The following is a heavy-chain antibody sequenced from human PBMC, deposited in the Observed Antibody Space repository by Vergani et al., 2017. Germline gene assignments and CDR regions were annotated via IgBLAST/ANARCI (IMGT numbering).Heavy chain of an antibody. CDR3: ARDLRLLYTRFDP. V-gene: IGHV3-33*01. CDR1: GFTFYQYG. Sequence: QVQLVESGGGVVQPGRSLRLSCAASGFTFYQYGMHWVRQAPGKGLEWVAVTWYDGNNKQYADSVKGRFTISRDNSKSTMYLQMNSLRDEDTGVYYCARDLRLLYTRFDPWGQGTLVTVSS. CDR2: TWYDGNNK. J-gene: IGHJ5*02. D-gene: IGHD3-16*01.